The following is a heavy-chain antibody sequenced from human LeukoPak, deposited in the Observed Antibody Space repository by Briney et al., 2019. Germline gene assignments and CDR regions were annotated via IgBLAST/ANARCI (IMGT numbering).Heavy chain of an antibody. Sequence: PGGSLRLSCAASGFTFSGYAMNWVRQAPGKGLEWGSYISSSSSTIQYADSVRGRFTISRDNDKNSLYLQMSSLRAEDTAVSYCAREWESRGGDRFDPWGQGTLVTVSS. CDR3: AREWESRGGDRFDP. D-gene: IGHD1-26*01. CDR1: GFTFSGYA. J-gene: IGHJ5*02. CDR2: ISSSSSTI. V-gene: IGHV3-48*04.